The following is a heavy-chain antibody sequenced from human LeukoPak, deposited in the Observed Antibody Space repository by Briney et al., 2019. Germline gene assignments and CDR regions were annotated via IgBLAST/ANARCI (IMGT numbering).Heavy chain of an antibody. J-gene: IGHJ2*01. CDR1: GFTVSSSY. CDR3: AKYGSGSRYWYFDL. CDR2: IYSGGST. D-gene: IGHD3-10*01. Sequence: QPGGSLRLSCAASGFTVSSSYMIWVRQAPGKGLEWVSVIYSGGSTYYADSVKGRFTISRHNSKNTLYLQMNSLRAEDTAVYYCAKYGSGSRYWYFDLWGHGTLVTVSS. V-gene: IGHV3-53*04.